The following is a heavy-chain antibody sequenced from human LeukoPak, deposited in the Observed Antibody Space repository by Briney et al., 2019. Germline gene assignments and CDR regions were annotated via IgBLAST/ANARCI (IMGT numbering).Heavy chain of an antibody. Sequence: PGGSLRLSCVGSGFTFSSHEMNWIRQAPGKGLEWVSYISSTGRTKYYADSVKGRFTISRDNDKKSLYLQMSSLRAEGTAVYYCARTLIAAVGSSKNWLDPWGQGTLVSVSS. J-gene: IGHJ5*02. CDR3: ARTLIAAVGSSKNWLDP. CDR1: GFTFSSHE. D-gene: IGHD6-13*01. V-gene: IGHV3-48*03. CDR2: ISSTGRTK.